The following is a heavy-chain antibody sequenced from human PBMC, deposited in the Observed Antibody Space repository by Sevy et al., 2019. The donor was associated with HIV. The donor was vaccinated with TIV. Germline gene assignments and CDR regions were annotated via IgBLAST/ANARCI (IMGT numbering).Heavy chain of an antibody. CDR1: GFTFDDYG. V-gene: IGHV3-20*04. Sequence: GGSLRLSCAASGFTFDDYGMSWVRQAPGKGLEWVSGINWNGGSICYAGSVRGRFTLTSDNAKNSVSLQMNSLRAEDTAFDYCAGSGDGRSGFYCWWCDSWGQGTLVTVSS. D-gene: IGHD3-22*01. CDR2: INWNGGSI. J-gene: IGHJ5*01. CDR3: AGSGDGRSGFYCWWCDS.